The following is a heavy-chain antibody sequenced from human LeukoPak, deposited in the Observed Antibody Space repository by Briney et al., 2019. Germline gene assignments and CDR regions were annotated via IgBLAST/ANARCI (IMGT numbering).Heavy chain of an antibody. CDR3: ATRDSRSRYYFDY. CDR2: IYHSGST. V-gene: IGHV4-59*12. Sequence: SETLSLTCTVSGYSISSYYWSWIRQPPGKGLEWIGYIYHSGSTNYNPSLKSRVTISADTSKNQFSLKLASVTAADTAVYYCATRDSRSRYYFDYWGQGTLVTV. J-gene: IGHJ4*02. CDR1: GYSISSYY. D-gene: IGHD6-13*01.